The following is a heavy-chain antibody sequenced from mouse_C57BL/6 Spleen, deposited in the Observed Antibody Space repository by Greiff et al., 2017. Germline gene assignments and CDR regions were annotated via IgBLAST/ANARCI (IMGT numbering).Heavy chain of an antibody. Sequence: QVQLQQPGAELVKPGASVKMSCKASGYTFTSYWITWVKQRPGQGLEWIGDIYPGSGSTNHNEKFKSKATLTVDTSSSTAYMQLSSLTSEDSAVYYCARRTTVVAKDYWGQGTTLTVSS. D-gene: IGHD1-1*01. CDR1: GYTFTSYW. J-gene: IGHJ2*01. CDR3: ARRTTVVAKDY. CDR2: IYPGSGST. V-gene: IGHV1-55*01.